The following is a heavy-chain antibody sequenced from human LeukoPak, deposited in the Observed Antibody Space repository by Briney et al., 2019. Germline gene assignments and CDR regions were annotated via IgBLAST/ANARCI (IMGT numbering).Heavy chain of an antibody. CDR2: ISGNGGTT. CDR3: AKHLGRATVVKGDIY. V-gene: IGHV3-23*01. D-gene: IGHD2-15*01. Sequence: GGSLRLSCAASGFTFSSYAMNWVRQAPGKGLEWVSGISGNGGTTFYADSVRGRFTISRDNSKNTLYLQMNSLRAEDTAVYYCAKHLGRATVVKGDIYWGQGTLVTVSS. J-gene: IGHJ4*02. CDR1: GFTFSSYA.